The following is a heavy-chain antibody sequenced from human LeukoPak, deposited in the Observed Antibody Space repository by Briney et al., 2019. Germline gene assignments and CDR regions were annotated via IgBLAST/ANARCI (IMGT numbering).Heavy chain of an antibody. D-gene: IGHD2-21*01. Sequence: GALRLSCAASGFTFSSYAMSWVRQAPGKGLEWVSAISGSGGSTYYADSVKGRFTISRDNSKNTLYLQMNSLRAEDTAVYYCAKDYSVSPYYFDYWGQGTLVTVSS. V-gene: IGHV3-23*01. CDR1: GFTFSSYA. J-gene: IGHJ4*02. CDR3: AKDYSVSPYYFDY. CDR2: ISGSGGST.